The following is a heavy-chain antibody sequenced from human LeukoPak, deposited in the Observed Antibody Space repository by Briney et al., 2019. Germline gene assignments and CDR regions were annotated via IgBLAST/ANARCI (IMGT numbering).Heavy chain of an antibody. Sequence: GASVKVSCKASGHTFTSYDINWVRQATGQGVEWMGWMNPNRGNTGYAQKFQGRVTMTRNTSISTADMELISLRSEDTAVYYCARARWQSYYYDSRAFDIWGQGTMVTVSS. CDR1: GHTFTSYD. V-gene: IGHV1-8*01. CDR3: ARARWQSYYYDSRAFDI. D-gene: IGHD3-22*01. CDR2: MNPNRGNT. J-gene: IGHJ3*02.